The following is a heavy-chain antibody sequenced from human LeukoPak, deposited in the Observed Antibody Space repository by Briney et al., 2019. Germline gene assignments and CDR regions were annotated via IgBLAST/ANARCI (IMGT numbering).Heavy chain of an antibody. V-gene: IGHV4-61*02. J-gene: IGHJ4*02. Sequence: SETLSLTCTVSGGSISSGSYYWSWIRQPAGKGLEWIGRIYTSGSTNYNPSLKSRVTISVDTSKNQFSLKLSSVTAADTAVYYCARTVPTVTTTIFFDYWGQGTLVTVSS. CDR1: GGSISSGSYY. CDR2: IYTSGST. D-gene: IGHD4-11*01. CDR3: ARTVPTVTTTIFFDY.